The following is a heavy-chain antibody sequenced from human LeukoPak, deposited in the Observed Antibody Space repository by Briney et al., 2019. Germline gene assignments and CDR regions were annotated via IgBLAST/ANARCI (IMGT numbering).Heavy chain of an antibody. CDR2: IYHSGST. V-gene: IGHV4-38-2*02. D-gene: IGHD2-15*01. CDR1: GYSISSGYY. Sequence: SETLSLTCTVSGYSISSGYYWGWIRQPPGKGLEWIGSIYHSGSTYYNPSLKSRVTISVDTSKNQFSLKLSSVTAADTAVYYCARGILTDCSGGSCYVDFDYWGQGTLVTVSS. J-gene: IGHJ4*02. CDR3: ARGILTDCSGGSCYVDFDY.